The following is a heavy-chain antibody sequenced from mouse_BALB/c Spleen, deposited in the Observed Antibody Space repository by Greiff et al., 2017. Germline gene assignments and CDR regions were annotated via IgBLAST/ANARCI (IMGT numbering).Heavy chain of an antibody. Sequence: QVQLQQSGAELAKPGASVKMSCKASGYTFTSYWMHWVKQRPGQGLEWIGYINPSTGYTEYNQKFKDKATLTADKSSSTAYMQLSSLTSEDSAVYYCARLRYDAMDYWGQGTSVTVSS. V-gene: IGHV1-7*01. CDR1: GYTFTSYW. J-gene: IGHJ4*01. CDR3: ARLRYDAMDY. CDR2: INPSTGYT.